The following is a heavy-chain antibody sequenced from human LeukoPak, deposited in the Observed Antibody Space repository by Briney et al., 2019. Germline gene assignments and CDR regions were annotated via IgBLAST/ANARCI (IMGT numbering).Heavy chain of an antibody. J-gene: IGHJ4*02. D-gene: IGHD5-24*01. Sequence: PGRSLRLSCAASGFTFSSYAMHWVRQAPGKGLEGVAVISYDGSNKYYADSVKGRFTISRDNSKNTLYLQMNSLRAEDTAVYYCARGHEGRWTLGLWGQGTLVTVSS. CDR2: ISYDGSNK. V-gene: IGHV3-30-3*01. CDR3: ARGHEGRWTLGL. CDR1: GFTFSSYA.